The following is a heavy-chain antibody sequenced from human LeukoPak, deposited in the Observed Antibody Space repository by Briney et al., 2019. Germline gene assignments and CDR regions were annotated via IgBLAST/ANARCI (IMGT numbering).Heavy chain of an antibody. V-gene: IGHV4-59*08. CDR2: IYNSESA. CDR1: GGSVSSFY. Sequence: SATLSLSCTVSGGSVSSFYWSWIRQPPGKGLEWIGYIYNSESANYNHSLKSGVTISVDTSKNQFSLMLTSVTASDTAMYYCARHCSGGTCPLSFDAFDIWGQGTMVTVSS. CDR3: ARHCSGGTCPLSFDAFDI. J-gene: IGHJ3*02. D-gene: IGHD2-15*01.